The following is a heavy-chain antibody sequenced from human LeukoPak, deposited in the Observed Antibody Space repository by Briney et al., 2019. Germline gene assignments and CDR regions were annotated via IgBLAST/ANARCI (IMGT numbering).Heavy chain of an antibody. Sequence: GASVKVSCKASGYTFTSYAMNWVRQAPGQGLEWMGWINTNTGNPTYAQGFTGRFVFSLDTSVSTAYLQISSLKAEDTAVYYCARVGVHYYGGNSGYNWFDPWGQGTLVTVSS. CDR1: GYTFTSYA. V-gene: IGHV7-4-1*02. CDR3: ARVGVHYYGGNSGYNWFDP. D-gene: IGHD4-23*01. J-gene: IGHJ5*02. CDR2: INTNTGNP.